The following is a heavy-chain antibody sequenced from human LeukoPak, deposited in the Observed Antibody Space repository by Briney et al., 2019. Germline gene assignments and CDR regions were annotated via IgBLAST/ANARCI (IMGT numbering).Heavy chain of an antibody. Sequence: GESLRLSCAASGFTFSSYGMHWVRQAPGKGLEWVAVIWYDGSNKYYADSVKGRFTISRDNSKNTLYLQMNSLRAEDTAVYYCAKDRDEYSLEYFQHWGQGTLVTVSS. CDR3: AKDRDEYSLEYFQH. CDR1: GFTFSSYG. D-gene: IGHD5-18*01. CDR2: IWYDGSNK. V-gene: IGHV3-33*06. J-gene: IGHJ1*01.